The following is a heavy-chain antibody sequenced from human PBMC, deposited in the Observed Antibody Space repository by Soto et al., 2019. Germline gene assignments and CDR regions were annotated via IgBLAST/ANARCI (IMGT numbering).Heavy chain of an antibody. CDR2: ISAYNGNT. CDR1: GYTFSSYG. J-gene: IGHJ6*02. V-gene: IGHV1-18*01. Sequence: GASVKVSCKASGYTFSSYGISWVRQAPGQGLEWMGWISAYNGNTNYAQKLQGRVTMTTDTSTSTAYMELRSLRSDDTAVYYCARANDPTTMVRGVIIPDYYYYGMDVWGQGTTVTVSS. D-gene: IGHD3-10*01. CDR3: ARANDPTTMVRGVIIPDYYYYGMDV.